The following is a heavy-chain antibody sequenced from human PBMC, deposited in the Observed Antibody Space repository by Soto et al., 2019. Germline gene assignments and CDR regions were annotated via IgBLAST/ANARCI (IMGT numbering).Heavy chain of an antibody. CDR3: VRDGTKTLRDWFDP. Sequence: SETLSLTCTVSGASISGFYWSWIRKSAGKGLEWIGRIYATGTTDYNPSLKSRVMMSVDTSKKQFSLKLRSVTAADTAVYYCVRDGTKTLRDWFDPWGQGISVNVSS. J-gene: IGHJ5*02. CDR2: IYATGTT. CDR1: GASISGFY. V-gene: IGHV4-4*07. D-gene: IGHD1-1*01.